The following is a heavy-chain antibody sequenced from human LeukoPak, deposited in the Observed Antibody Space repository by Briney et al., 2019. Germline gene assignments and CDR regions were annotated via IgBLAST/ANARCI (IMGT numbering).Heavy chain of an antibody. CDR2: ISTGSSYI. CDR3: ARTRGSSGCFDF. Sequence: GGSLRLSCSASGFTFSTYSMNWVRHAPGKGLEWVSSISTGSSYIFYGDSVKGRFTISRDNADNSLYLQMNSLRAEDTAVYYCARTRGSSGCFDFWGQGTLVTVSS. V-gene: IGHV3-21*01. D-gene: IGHD6-19*01. J-gene: IGHJ4*02. CDR1: GFTFSTYS.